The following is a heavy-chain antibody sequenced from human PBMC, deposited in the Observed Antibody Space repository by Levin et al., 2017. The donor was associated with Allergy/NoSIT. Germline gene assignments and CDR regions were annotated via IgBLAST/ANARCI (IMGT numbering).Heavy chain of an antibody. D-gene: IGHD2-21*01. CDR3: AKPLVGITRGFDY. CDR2: ISDGGAT. V-gene: IGHV3-23*01. CDR1: GFTFSTYG. Sequence: GASVKVSCAASGFTFSTYGMNWVRQAPGKGLEWVSAISDGGATYYADSVKGRVTISRDNSKNTLYLQMNSLRADDTAVYYCAKPLVGITRGFDYWGQGTLLTVSS. J-gene: IGHJ4*02.